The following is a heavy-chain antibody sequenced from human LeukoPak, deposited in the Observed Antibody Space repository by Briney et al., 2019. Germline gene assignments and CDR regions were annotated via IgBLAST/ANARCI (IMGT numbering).Heavy chain of an antibody. CDR1: GGSFSGYY. CDR2: INHSGST. V-gene: IGHV4-34*01. D-gene: IGHD5-18*01. J-gene: IGHJ6*03. CDR3: ARGRLVYSYLRNYMDV. Sequence: SETLSLTCAVYGGSFSGYYWSWIRQPPGKGLEWIGEINHSGSTNYNPSLKSRVTISVDTSKNQLSLKLSSVTAADTAVYYCARGRLVYSYLRNYMDVWGKGTTVTVSS.